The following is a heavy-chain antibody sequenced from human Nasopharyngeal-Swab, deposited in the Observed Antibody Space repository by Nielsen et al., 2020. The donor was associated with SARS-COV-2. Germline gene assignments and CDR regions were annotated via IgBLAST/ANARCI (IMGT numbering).Heavy chain of an antibody. V-gene: IGHV4-39*07. CDR3: ASAAGGNRYWYFDL. D-gene: IGHD4-23*01. CDR1: GGSISSSSYY. CDR2: IYYSGST. Sequence: SETLSLTCTVSGGSISSSSYYWGWIRQPPGKGLEWIGSIYYSGSTYYNPSLKSRVTISVDTSKNQFSLKLSSVTAADTAVYYCASAAGGNRYWYFDLWGRGTLVTVSS. J-gene: IGHJ2*01.